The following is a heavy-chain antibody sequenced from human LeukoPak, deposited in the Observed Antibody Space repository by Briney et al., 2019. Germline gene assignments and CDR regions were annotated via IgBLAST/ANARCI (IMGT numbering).Heavy chain of an antibody. CDR2: ISAYNGNT. J-gene: IGHJ5*02. Sequence: ASVKVSCKASGYTFTGYYIHWVRQAPGQGLEWMGWISAYNGNTNYAQKLQGRVTMTTDTSTSTAYMELRSLRSDDTAVYYCARDSGYCSSTSCYPNWFDPWGQGTLVTVSS. D-gene: IGHD2-2*01. CDR3: ARDSGYCSSTSCYPNWFDP. V-gene: IGHV1-18*04. CDR1: GYTFTGYY.